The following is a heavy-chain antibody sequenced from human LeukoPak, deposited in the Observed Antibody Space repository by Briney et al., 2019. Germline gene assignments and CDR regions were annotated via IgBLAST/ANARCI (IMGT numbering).Heavy chain of an antibody. V-gene: IGHV1-46*01. CDR2: INPSSGGT. CDR3: ARDPSYCGGDCYAFDI. D-gene: IGHD2-21*02. CDR1: GYTFINYY. J-gene: IGHJ3*02. Sequence: SVKVSCKASGYTFINYYLHWVRQAPEQGLEWMGIINPSSGGTSYAQKFQGRVTMTRATSTSTVYMELSSLRPEDTAVYYCARDPSYCGGDCYAFDIWGQGTMVTVSS.